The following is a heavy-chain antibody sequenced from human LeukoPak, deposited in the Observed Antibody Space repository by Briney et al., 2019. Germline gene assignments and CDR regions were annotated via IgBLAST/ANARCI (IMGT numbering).Heavy chain of an antibody. J-gene: IGHJ6*03. Sequence: GESLRLSCAASGFTFSAYWMTWVRQAPGKGLEWVANINEGGNVKFYVDSVKGRFTISRDNAKNSLYLQMNSLRAEDTAVYYCARVRSGSYYYYMDVWGKGTTVTISS. CDR1: GFTFSAYW. CDR2: INEGGNVK. CDR3: ARVRSGSYYYYMDV. D-gene: IGHD1-26*01. V-gene: IGHV3-7*01.